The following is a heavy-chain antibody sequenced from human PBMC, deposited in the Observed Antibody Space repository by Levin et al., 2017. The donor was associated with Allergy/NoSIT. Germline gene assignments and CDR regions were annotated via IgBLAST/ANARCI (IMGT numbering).Heavy chain of an antibody. CDR3: ARGNGYNYFDY. D-gene: IGHD5-24*01. V-gene: IGHV3-64*01. CDR2: ISSNGGST. Sequence: GGSLRLSCAASGFTFSSYAMHWVRQAPGKGLEYVSAISSNGGSTYYANSVKGRFTISRDNSKNTLYLQMGSLRAEDMAVYYCARGNGYNYFDYWGQGTLVTVSS. J-gene: IGHJ4*02. CDR1: GFTFSSYA.